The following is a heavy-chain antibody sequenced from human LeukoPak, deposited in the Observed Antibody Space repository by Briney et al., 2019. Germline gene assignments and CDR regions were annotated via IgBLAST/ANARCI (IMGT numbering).Heavy chain of an antibody. CDR2: IYTGGST. CDR1: GGSISSYY. Sequence: SETLSLTCTVSGGSISSYYWSWIRQPAGKGLEWIGRIYTGGSTNYNPSLKSRVTMSVDTSKNQFSLKLSSVTAADTAVYYCVRVFGPSILKYQLLRSHPYNWFDPWGQGTLVTVSS. CDR3: VRVFGPSILKYQLLRSHPYNWFDP. J-gene: IGHJ5*02. D-gene: IGHD2-2*01. V-gene: IGHV4-4*07.